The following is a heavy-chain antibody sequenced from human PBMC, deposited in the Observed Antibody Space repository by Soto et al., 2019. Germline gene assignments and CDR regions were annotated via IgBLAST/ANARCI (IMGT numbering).Heavy chain of an antibody. CDR3: ARVGGGLASLGYYGMDV. V-gene: IGHV1-2*02. J-gene: IGHJ6*02. Sequence: QVQLVQSGAEVKKTGASVKVSCKASGYTFIGYYIHWVRQAPGQGLEWMGWINPNSGGTNYAQRLQGGVTMTRDRSISTAYMERSRLKSDDTAVYYCARVGGGLASLGYYGMDVWGQGTTVTVSS. CDR2: INPNSGGT. D-gene: IGHD3-22*01. CDR1: GYTFIGYY.